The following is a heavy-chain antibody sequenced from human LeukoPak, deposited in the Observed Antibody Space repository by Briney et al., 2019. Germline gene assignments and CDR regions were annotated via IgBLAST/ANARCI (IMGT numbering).Heavy chain of an antibody. CDR2: IYYSGST. CDR3: ARAPRSPPDAFDI. V-gene: IGHV4-39*01. J-gene: IGHJ3*02. Sequence: SETLSLTCTVSGGSISSSSYYWGWIRQPPGKGLEWIGSIYYSGSTYYNPSLKSRVTISVDTSKNQFSLKLSSVTAADTAVYYCARAPRSPPDAFDIWGQGTMVTVSS. CDR1: GGSISSSSYY.